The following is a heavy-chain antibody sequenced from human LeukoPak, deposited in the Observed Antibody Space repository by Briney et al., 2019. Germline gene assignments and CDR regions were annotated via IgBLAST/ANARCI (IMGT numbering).Heavy chain of an antibody. V-gene: IGHV4-61*08. CDR3: AREYSAFDY. Sequence: SDTLAPTCTVSGDPITTSSDYKWTWIRHTPRKGLEWIGHIDYSGSTNYNASLQSRVTISVDTSNNQFSLRLTSVTAADTAVYYCAREYSAFDYWGQGALVTVSS. CDR1: GDPITTSSDY. J-gene: IGHJ4*02. CDR2: IDYSGST. D-gene: IGHD5-12*01.